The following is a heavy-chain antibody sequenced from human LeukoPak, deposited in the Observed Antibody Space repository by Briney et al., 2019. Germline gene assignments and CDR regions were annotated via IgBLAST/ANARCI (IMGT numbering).Heavy chain of an antibody. Sequence: ASVKVSCKASGGTFSSYAISWVRQAPGQGLEWMGRIIPIFGTANYAQKFQGRATTTTDESTSTAYLELTSLRSEDTAVYYCARDPLDCSGGSCSDYWGQGTLVTVSS. CDR3: ARDPLDCSGGSCSDY. D-gene: IGHD2-15*01. CDR1: GGTFSSYA. CDR2: IIPIFGTA. J-gene: IGHJ4*02. V-gene: IGHV1-69*05.